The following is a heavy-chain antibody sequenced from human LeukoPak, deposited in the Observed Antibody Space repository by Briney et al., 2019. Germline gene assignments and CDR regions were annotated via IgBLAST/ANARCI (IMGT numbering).Heavy chain of an antibody. Sequence: GGSLRLSCAASGFTFSDYYMSWIRQASGKGLEWVGRIRSKANSYATAYAASVKGRFTISRDDSKNTAYLQMNSLKTEDTAVYYCTRLGMAYDWGQGTLVTVSS. CDR1: GFTFSDYY. D-gene: IGHD5-24*01. V-gene: IGHV3-73*01. CDR3: TRLGMAYD. J-gene: IGHJ4*02. CDR2: IRSKANSYAT.